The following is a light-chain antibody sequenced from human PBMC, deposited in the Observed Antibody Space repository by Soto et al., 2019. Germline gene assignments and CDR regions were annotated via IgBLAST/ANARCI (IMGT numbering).Light chain of an antibody. Sequence: EIVLTQSPGTLSLSPGEGATLSCRASQSVRYNYLAWYQQKPGQAPRLLIYGVSTRATGIPDRFSGSRSGTDFTLTISRLDPEDFAVYYCQQYGTSPRTFGQGTKVDIK. V-gene: IGKV3-20*01. CDR1: QSVRYNY. J-gene: IGKJ1*01. CDR3: QQYGTSPRT. CDR2: GVS.